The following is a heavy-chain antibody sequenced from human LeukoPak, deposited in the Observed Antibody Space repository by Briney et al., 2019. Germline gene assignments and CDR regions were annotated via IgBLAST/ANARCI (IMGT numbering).Heavy chain of an antibody. CDR3: ARDSLSDDSSGYYDF. J-gene: IGHJ4*02. CDR2: INPNSGGT. Sequence: ASVKVSCKASGYTFTGYYMHWVRQAPGQGLEWMGWINPNSGGTNYAQKFQGRVTMTRDTSITTVYMELSSLRSDDTAVYYCARDSLSDDSSGYYDFWGQGTLVAVST. CDR1: GYTFTGYY. V-gene: IGHV1-2*02. D-gene: IGHD3-22*01.